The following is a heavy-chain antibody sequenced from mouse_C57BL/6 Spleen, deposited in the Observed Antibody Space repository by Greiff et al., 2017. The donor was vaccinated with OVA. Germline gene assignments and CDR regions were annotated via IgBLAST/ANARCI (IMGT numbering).Heavy chain of an antibody. CDR3: VRGTGTTFDY. J-gene: IGHJ2*01. D-gene: IGHD4-1*01. V-gene: IGHV5-17*01. Sequence: EVNVVESGGGLVKPGGSLKLSCAASGFTFSDYGMHWVRQAPEKGLEWVAYISSGSSTIYYTDTVKGRFTISRDNAKNTLFLQMTSLRSEDTAMYYCVRGTGTTFDYWGQGTTLTVSS. CDR1: GFTFSDYG. CDR2: ISSGSSTI.